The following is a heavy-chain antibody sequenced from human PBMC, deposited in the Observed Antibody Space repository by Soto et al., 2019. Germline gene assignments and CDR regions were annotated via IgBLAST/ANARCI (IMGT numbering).Heavy chain of an antibody. CDR1: GYTFTSYD. J-gene: IGHJ6*02. CDR2: MNPNSGNT. Sequence: QVQLVQSGAEVKKPGASVKVSCKASGYTFTSYDINWVRQATGQGLEWMGWMNPNSGNTGYAQKFQGRVTMTRNTSISTAYMELSSLRSEDTAVYYCERAECGGHCYLLYYFDYGMDVWGQGTTVTVSS. V-gene: IGHV1-8*01. CDR3: ERAECGGHCYLLYYFDYGMDV. D-gene: IGHD2-21*02.